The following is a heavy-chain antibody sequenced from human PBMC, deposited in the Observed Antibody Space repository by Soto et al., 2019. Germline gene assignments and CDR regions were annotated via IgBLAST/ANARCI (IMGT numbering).Heavy chain of an antibody. CDR2: IWYDGSNK. Sequence: GGSLRLSCAASGFTFSSYGMHWVRQAPGKGLEWVAVIWYDGSNKYYADSVKGRFTISRDNSKNTLYLQMNSLRAEDTAVYYCARDRLYSSGPLQDYYGMDVWGQGTTVTVSS. J-gene: IGHJ6*02. CDR3: ARDRLYSSGPLQDYYGMDV. V-gene: IGHV3-33*01. CDR1: GFTFSSYG. D-gene: IGHD6-19*01.